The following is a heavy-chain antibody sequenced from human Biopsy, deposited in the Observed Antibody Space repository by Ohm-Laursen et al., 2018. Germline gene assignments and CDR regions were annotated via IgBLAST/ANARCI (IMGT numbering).Heavy chain of an antibody. CDR2: LNPVSGNS. J-gene: IGHJ5*02. Sequence: SVKVSCKASGYTFTSYDITWVRQASGQGPEWIGWLNPVSGNSNFGQKFRGRVTVTSDTSISTAYMELSGPTSDDTATYYCGRAVRNQLLTDPWGQGTLVTVTS. CDR1: GYTFTSYD. D-gene: IGHD1-7*01. CDR3: GRAVRNQLLTDP. V-gene: IGHV1-8*01.